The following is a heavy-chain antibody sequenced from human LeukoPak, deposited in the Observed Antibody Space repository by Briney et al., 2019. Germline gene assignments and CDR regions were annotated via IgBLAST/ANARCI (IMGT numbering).Heavy chain of an antibody. CDR3: AKDSDYYGSGSYADFGY. CDR1: GFTFSSYG. V-gene: IGHV3-30*02. D-gene: IGHD3-10*01. Sequence: GGSLRLSCAASGFTFSSYGMHWVRQAPGKGLEWVAFIRYDGSNKYYADSVKGRFTISRDNSKNTLYLQMNSLRAEDTAVYYCAKDSDYYGSGSYADFGYWGQGTLVTVSS. CDR2: IRYDGSNK. J-gene: IGHJ4*02.